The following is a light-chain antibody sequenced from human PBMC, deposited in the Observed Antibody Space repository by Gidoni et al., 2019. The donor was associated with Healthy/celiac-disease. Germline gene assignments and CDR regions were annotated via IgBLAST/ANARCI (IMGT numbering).Light chain of an antibody. CDR3: QQYDNLPPMT. J-gene: IGKJ1*01. V-gene: IGKV1-33*01. CDR1: QDISNY. CDR2: DAS. Sequence: DIQMTQSPSSLSASVGDRVTITCQSSQDISNYLNWYQQKPGKAPKLLIYDASNLETGVPSRFSGSGSGTDFTCTISSLQPEDIATYYCQQYDNLPPMTFGQGTKVEIK.